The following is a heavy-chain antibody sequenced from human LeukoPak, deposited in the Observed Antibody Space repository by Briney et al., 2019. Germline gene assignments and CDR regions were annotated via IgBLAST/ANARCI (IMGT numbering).Heavy chain of an antibody. J-gene: IGHJ3*02. Sequence: PSETLSLTCTVSGGSISSYYWSWIRQPPGKGLEWIGYIYYSGSTNYNPSLKSRVTISVDTSKNQFSLKLCSVTAADTAVYYCAREDDSSGYYYRRAFDIWGQGTMVTVSS. V-gene: IGHV4-59*01. CDR3: AREDDSSGYYYRRAFDI. CDR1: GGSISSYY. CDR2: IYYSGST. D-gene: IGHD3-22*01.